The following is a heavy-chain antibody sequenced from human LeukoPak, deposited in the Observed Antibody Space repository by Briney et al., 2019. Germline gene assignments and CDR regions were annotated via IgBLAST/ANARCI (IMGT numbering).Heavy chain of an antibody. CDR2: IHHSGST. CDR3: AREISSSPGPVYSYYYGMDV. D-gene: IGHD6-6*01. V-gene: IGHV4-38-2*02. J-gene: IGHJ6*04. Sequence: SESLSLTCAVSGYSLSSGYYWGCSRQPPGKGLGGFGSIHHSGSTYYNPSLKSRVTISVDTSKNRFSVKLSSVTAADTAVYYCAREISSSPGPVYSYYYGMDVWGKGTTVTVSS. CDR1: GYSLSSGYY.